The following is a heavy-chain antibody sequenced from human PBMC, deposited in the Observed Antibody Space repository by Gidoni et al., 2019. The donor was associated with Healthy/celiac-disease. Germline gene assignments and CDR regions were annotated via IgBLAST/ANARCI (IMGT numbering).Heavy chain of an antibody. J-gene: IGHJ4*02. CDR3: ARDRYSSGWFLGFDY. D-gene: IGHD6-19*01. Sequence: QVQLVESGGGVVQPGRSLRLSCAASGFTFSSYGMHWVRQAPGKGLEWVAVIWYDGSNKYYADSVKGRFTISRDNSKNTLYLQMNSLRAEDTAVYYCARDRYSSGWFLGFDYWGQGTLVTVSS. CDR1: GFTFSSYG. V-gene: IGHV3-33*01. CDR2: IWYDGSNK.